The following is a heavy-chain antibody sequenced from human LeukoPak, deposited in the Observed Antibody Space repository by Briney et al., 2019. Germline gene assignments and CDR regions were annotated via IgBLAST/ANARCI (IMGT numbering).Heavy chain of an antibody. Sequence: GGSLRLSCAASGFTFSNAWMSWVRQTPGKGLEWVGRIKSKTDGWTTDYAAPVKGRFTISRDDSKNTLYLQMNSLKTEDTAVYYRTTDGVITSPYYDFWSGYSPNEDYWGQGTLVTVSS. D-gene: IGHD3-3*01. CDR3: TTDGVITSPYYDFWSGYSPNEDY. CDR2: IKSKTDGWTT. J-gene: IGHJ4*02. CDR1: GFTFSNAW. V-gene: IGHV3-15*01.